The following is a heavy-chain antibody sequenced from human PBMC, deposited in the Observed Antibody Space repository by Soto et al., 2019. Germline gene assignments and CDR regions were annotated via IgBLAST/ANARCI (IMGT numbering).Heavy chain of an antibody. Sequence: SETLSLNCTVSGGSISSYYWSWIRQPPGKGLEWIGYIYYSGSTNYNPSLKSRVTISVDTSKNQFSLKLSSVTAADTAVYYCASFPAYDFWSGHGPLFDYWGQGTLVTVS. CDR2: IYYSGST. V-gene: IGHV4-59*01. CDR3: ASFPAYDFWSGHGPLFDY. CDR1: GGSISSYY. D-gene: IGHD3-3*01. J-gene: IGHJ4*02.